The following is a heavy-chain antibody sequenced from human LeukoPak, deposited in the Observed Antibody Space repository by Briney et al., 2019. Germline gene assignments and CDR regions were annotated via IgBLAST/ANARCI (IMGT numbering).Heavy chain of an antibody. CDR3: ARAQVDIVAVIPFDV. J-gene: IGHJ3*01. CDR1: GYTFTSYG. D-gene: IGHD5-12*01. CDR2: ISAYNGNT. Sequence: GASVKVSCKASGYTFTSYGISWVRQAPGQGLEWMGWISAYNGNTNFAQKLQGRVTMTTDTSTSTAYMDLRSLRSDDTAVYYCARAQVDIVAVIPFDVWGQGTMVTVSS. V-gene: IGHV1-18*01.